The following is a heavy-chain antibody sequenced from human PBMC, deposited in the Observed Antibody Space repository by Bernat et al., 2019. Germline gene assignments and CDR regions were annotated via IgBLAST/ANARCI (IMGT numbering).Heavy chain of an antibody. Sequence: EVRLVESGGALVQPGGSLRLSCAASGFTVSSNYMSWVRQAAGKGLEWFSIIYSGGRTDYADSVKGRFTIFRDNSKNALYLQMNSLRGDDTAVYYCGRKHTNGVDWGQGTLVTVSS. CDR3: GRKHTNGVD. J-gene: IGHJ1*01. D-gene: IGHD2-8*01. CDR2: IYSGGRT. CDR1: GFTVSSNY. V-gene: IGHV3-66*01.